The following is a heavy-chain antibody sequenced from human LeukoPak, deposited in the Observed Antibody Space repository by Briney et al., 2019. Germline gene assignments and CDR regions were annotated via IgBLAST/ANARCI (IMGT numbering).Heavy chain of an antibody. D-gene: IGHD6-19*01. Sequence: PGGSLRLSCAASGFTFSRFEMNWVRQAPGKGLEWVSYISSTGYTIHYADSVQGRFTISRDNSKNTLSLQMNSLRPDDTALYYCAGGQMFTSGGFESWGQGALVAVSS. CDR1: GFTFSRFE. CDR3: AGGQMFTSGGFES. CDR2: ISSTGYTI. V-gene: IGHV3-48*03. J-gene: IGHJ4*02.